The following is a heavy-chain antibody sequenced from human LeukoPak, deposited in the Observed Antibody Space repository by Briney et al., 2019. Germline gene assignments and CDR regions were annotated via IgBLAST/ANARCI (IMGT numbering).Heavy chain of an antibody. CDR1: GFSFDDYA. J-gene: IGHJ4*02. Sequence: PGRSLRLSCAASGFSFDDYAMHWVRHAPGKGLEWVSGISWNSGSLGYADSVKGRFSISRDNAKNSLYLQMNSLRAEDTALYYCAKDIGSSAWYKGFDYWGQGTLVTVSS. CDR2: ISWNSGSL. CDR3: AKDIGSSAWYKGFDY. D-gene: IGHD6-19*01. V-gene: IGHV3-9*01.